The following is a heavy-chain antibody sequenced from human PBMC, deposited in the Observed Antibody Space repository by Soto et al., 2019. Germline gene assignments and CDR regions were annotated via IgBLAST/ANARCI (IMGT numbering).Heavy chain of an antibody. Sequence: ASVKVSCKASGYSFTDYHIHWVRQAPGQGLEWLGRINPKSGGTSNAQKFKGWVTMTTDTSISTASMELTRLTSDDTAIYYCARGDSTDCSNGVCSFFYNHDMDVWGQGTTVTVSS. CDR3: ARGDSTDCSNGVCSFFYNHDMDV. J-gene: IGHJ6*02. CDR2: INPKSGGT. D-gene: IGHD2-8*01. V-gene: IGHV1-2*04. CDR1: GYSFTDYH.